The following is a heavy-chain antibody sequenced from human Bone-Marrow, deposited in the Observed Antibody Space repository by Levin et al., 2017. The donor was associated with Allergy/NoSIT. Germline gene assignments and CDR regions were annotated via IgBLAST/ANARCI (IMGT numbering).Heavy chain of an antibody. J-gene: IGHJ4*02. V-gene: IGHV3-7*01. CDR2: IKHDGSEK. CDR1: GFTFSTFW. Sequence: TGGSLRLSCAASGFTFSTFWMTWVRQAPGKGLEWVANIKHDGSEKYYVDSVKGRFTISRDNAKNSLYLQMNSLRAEDTAVYYCARGRRNDYWGQGTLVIVSS. CDR3: ARGRRNDY.